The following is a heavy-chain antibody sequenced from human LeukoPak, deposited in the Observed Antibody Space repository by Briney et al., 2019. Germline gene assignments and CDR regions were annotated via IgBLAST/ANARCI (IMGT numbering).Heavy chain of an antibody. J-gene: IGHJ6*03. D-gene: IGHD3-10*01. CDR2: INHSGST. Sequence: SETLSLTCAGYGGSFSCYYWSGIRQPPGKRLEWIGEINHSGSTTYNPSLKSRVTISVDTSKNQFSLKLSSVTAADTAVCYCARGGATMVRGTSYYYMDVWVKGTTVTVSS. V-gene: IGHV4-34*01. CDR3: ARGGATMVRGTSYYYMDV. CDR1: GGSFSCYY.